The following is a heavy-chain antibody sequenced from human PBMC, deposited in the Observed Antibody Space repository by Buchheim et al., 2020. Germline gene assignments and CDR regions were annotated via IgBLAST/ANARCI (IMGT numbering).Heavy chain of an antibody. Sequence: QVQLVESGGGVVQPGRSLRLSYAASGFTFSSYAMHWVRQAPGKGLEWVAVISYDGSNKYYADSVKGRFTISRDNSKNTLYLQMNSLRAEDTAVYYCARDIGAVAGKKGYYGMDVWGQGTT. CDR1: GFTFSSYA. D-gene: IGHD6-19*01. V-gene: IGHV3-30-3*01. CDR3: ARDIGAVAGKKGYYGMDV. CDR2: ISYDGSNK. J-gene: IGHJ6*02.